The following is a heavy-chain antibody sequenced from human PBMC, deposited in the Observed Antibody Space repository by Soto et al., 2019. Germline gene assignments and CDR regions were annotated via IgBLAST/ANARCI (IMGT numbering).Heavy chain of an antibody. CDR2: INPNSGGT. Sequence: ASVKVSCKASGYTFTGYYMHWVRQAPGQGLEWMGWINPNSGGTNYAQKFQGRVTMTRDTSMSTAYMELSRLRSDDTAVYYCARGIAVAGIEVYYYYGIDVWGQGATVPVSS. CDR3: ARGIAVAGIEVYYYYGIDV. D-gene: IGHD6-19*01. V-gene: IGHV1-2*02. J-gene: IGHJ6*02. CDR1: GYTFTGYY.